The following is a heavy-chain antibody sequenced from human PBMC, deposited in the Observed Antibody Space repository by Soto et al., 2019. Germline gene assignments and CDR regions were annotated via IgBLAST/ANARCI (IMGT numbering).Heavy chain of an antibody. CDR1: GGSISSYY. Sequence: SETLSLTCTVSGGSISSYYWSWIRQPPGKGLEWIGYIYYSGSTNYNPSLKSRVTISVDTSKNQFSLKLSSVTAADTAVYYCARYYYGSGSPVFDYWGQGTLVTVSS. V-gene: IGHV4-59*01. CDR2: IYYSGST. J-gene: IGHJ4*02. CDR3: ARYYYGSGSPVFDY. D-gene: IGHD3-10*01.